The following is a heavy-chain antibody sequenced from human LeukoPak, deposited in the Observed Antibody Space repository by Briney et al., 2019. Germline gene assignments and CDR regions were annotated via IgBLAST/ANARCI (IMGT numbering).Heavy chain of an antibody. J-gene: IGHJ4*02. Sequence: ASVKVSCKASGYTFTSYAMHWVRQAPGQRPEWMGWINAGNGNTKYSQKFQGRVTITRDTSASTAYMELSSLRSEDTAVYYCARGGLVVAATIDYWGQGTLVTVSS. CDR3: ARGGLVVAATIDY. CDR2: INAGNGNT. CDR1: GYTFTSYA. D-gene: IGHD2-15*01. V-gene: IGHV1-3*01.